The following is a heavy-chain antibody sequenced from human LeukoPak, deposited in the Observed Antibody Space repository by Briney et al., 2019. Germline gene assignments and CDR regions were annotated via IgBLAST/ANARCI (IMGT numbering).Heavy chain of an antibody. CDR1: DLTVGSNY. D-gene: IGHD2-8*01. CDR2: IYSGGKT. CDR3: ARDGDDTTNW. V-gene: IGHV3-53*01. Sequence: PGGSLRLSCAASDLTVGSNYMTWVRQAPGKGLEWVSVIYSGGKTFYADSVKRRFTISRDDSKNTLYLQMNSMRAEDTAIYYCARDGDDTTNWWGQGTLVTVSS. J-gene: IGHJ4*02.